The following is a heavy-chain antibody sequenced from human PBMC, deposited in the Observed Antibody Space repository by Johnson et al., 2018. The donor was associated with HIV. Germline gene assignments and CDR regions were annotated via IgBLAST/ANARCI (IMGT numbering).Heavy chain of an antibody. Sequence: QVQLVESGGGLVKSGGSLRLSCAASGITFSDYYMSWIRQAPGKGLEWVSYISSSGNTIYYADSVKGRVTISRDNAKKSLYLQMNSLRADDTAVYYCARAYSYGAFDIWSQGTMVTVSS. CDR2: ISSSGNTI. J-gene: IGHJ3*02. D-gene: IGHD5-18*01. V-gene: IGHV3-11*04. CDR3: ARAYSYGAFDI. CDR1: GITFSDYY.